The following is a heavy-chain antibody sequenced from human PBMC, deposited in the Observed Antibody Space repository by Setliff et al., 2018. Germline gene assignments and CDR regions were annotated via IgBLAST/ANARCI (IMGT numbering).Heavy chain of an antibody. J-gene: IGHJ5*02. D-gene: IGHD3-22*01. Sequence: ASVKVSCKASGGSFSNYAIIWVRQAPGRGPEWMGGIIPIYGSTNHAEKFQGRVTFSADESMSTVYMELSSLTSADTALYYCARDALYDSNDRNSYYGNWLDPWGQGTRVTVSS. CDR1: GGSFSNYA. CDR3: ARDALYDSNDRNSYYGNWLDP. V-gene: IGHV1-69*13. CDR2: IIPIYGST.